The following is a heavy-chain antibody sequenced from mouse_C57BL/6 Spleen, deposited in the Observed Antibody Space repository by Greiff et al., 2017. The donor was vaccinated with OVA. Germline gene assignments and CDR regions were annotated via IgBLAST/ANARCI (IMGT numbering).Heavy chain of an antibody. V-gene: IGHV1-64*01. J-gene: IGHJ4*01. Sequence: QVQLQQPGAELVKPGASVTLSCKASGYTFTSYGLNWVKQRPGQGLEWMGMILPNSGSITYNEKLKRKATLTVYKSSSTAYMQLSSLTSEDSAVYYCAREGVTTVVSYYAMDYWGQGTSVTVSS. CDR2: ILPNSGSI. CDR3: AREGVTTVVSYYAMDY. CDR1: GYTFTSYG. D-gene: IGHD1-1*01.